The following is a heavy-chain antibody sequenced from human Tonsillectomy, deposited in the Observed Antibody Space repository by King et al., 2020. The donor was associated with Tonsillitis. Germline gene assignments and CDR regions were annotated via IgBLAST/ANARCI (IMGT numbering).Heavy chain of an antibody. D-gene: IGHD3-3*01. J-gene: IGHJ1*01. Sequence: VQLVESGGGLVQPGGSLRLSCAASGFGFSYYWMTWVRQAPGEGLEGVANIKQDGRVTKYVDSVAGRFTLSRDNARNAVFSQMNSLRAEDTVVYYCGTEEWYRIAYWGQGTLVTVSS. V-gene: IGHV3-7*03. CDR2: IKQDGRVT. CDR1: GFGFSYYW. CDR3: GTEEWYRIAY.